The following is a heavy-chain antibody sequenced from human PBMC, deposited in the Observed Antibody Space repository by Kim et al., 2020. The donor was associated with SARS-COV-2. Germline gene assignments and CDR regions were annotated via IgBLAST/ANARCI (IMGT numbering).Heavy chain of an antibody. D-gene: IGHD3-9*01. J-gene: IGHJ4*02. Sequence: ASVKVSCKASGYTFTSYGISWVRQAPGQGLEWMGWISAYNGNTNYAQKLQGRVTMTTDTSTSTAYMELRSLRSDDTAVYYCARVFDILTGHKLFDYWGQGTLVTVSS. CDR2: ISAYNGNT. V-gene: IGHV1-18*04. CDR1: GYTFTSYG. CDR3: ARVFDILTGHKLFDY.